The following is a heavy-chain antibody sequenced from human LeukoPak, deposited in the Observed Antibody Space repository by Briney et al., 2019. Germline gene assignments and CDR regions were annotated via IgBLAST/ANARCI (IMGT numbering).Heavy chain of an antibody. J-gene: IGHJ5*02. Sequence: GGSLRLSCAASGFTVSSNYMSWVRQAPGKGLEWVSVFYSGGSTYYADSVKGRFTISRDNSKNMLYLQMNSLRAEDTAVYYCARGRFSSWGFSWGQGTLVTVSS. V-gene: IGHV3-53*01. CDR2: FYSGGST. D-gene: IGHD2-2*01. CDR1: GFTVSSNY. CDR3: ARGRFSSWGFS.